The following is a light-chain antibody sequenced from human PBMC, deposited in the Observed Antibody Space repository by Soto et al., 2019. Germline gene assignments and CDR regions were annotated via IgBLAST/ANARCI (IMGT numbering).Light chain of an antibody. J-gene: IGLJ1*01. CDR1: RRDVGGYNY. V-gene: IGLV2-14*01. Sequence: QSALTQPASVSGSPGQSITISCTGTRRDVGGYNYVSWYQQYSGKSPKLLIYEVTHRPSGVSNRFSGSKSGNTASLTISGHQAEDAADYYCSSYTISNTLPFVFGTGTKVTVL. CDR2: EVT. CDR3: SSYTISNTLPFV.